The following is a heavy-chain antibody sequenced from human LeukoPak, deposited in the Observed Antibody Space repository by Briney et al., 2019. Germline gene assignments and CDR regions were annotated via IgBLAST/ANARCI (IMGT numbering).Heavy chain of an antibody. CDR1: GGSISSSSYY. CDR3: ARLDVGATSPSYYFDY. V-gene: IGHV4-39*01. CDR2: IYYSGST. Sequence: PSETLSLTCTVSGGSISSSSYYWGWIRQPPGKGLEWIGSIYYSGSTYYNPSLKSRVTISVGTSKNQFSLKLSSVTAADTAVYYCARLDVGATSPSYYFDYWGQGTLVTVSS. J-gene: IGHJ4*02. D-gene: IGHD1-26*01.